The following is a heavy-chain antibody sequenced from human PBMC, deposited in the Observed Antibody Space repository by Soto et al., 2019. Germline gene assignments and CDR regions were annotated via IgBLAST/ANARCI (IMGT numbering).Heavy chain of an antibody. D-gene: IGHD2-15*01. J-gene: IGHJ4*02. CDR3: ARWRFWSGGDSRFDY. Sequence: QVQLVQSGAEVKKPGSSVKVSCKASGGTFSSYAISWVRQAPGQGLAWMGGVIPIFGTANYAQKFQGRVTITADESTSTAYMELSSLRSEDTGGYYCARWRFWSGGDSRFDYWGQGTLVTVSS. CDR2: VIPIFGTA. V-gene: IGHV1-69*12. CDR1: GGTFSSYA.